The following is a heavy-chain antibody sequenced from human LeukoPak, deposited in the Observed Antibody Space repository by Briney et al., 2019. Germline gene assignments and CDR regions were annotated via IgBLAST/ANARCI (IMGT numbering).Heavy chain of an antibody. J-gene: IGHJ3*02. CDR2: IYYSGST. CDR1: GGSISSYY. Sequence: SETLSLTCTVPGGSISSYYWSWIRQPPGKGLEWIGYIYYSGSTSYNPSLKSRVTISVDTSKNQFSLKLSSVTAADTAVYYCARASSSITLDHYDSSGYYFDAFDIWGQGTMVTVSS. V-gene: IGHV4-59*01. CDR3: ARASSSITLDHYDSSGYYFDAFDI. D-gene: IGHD3-22*01.